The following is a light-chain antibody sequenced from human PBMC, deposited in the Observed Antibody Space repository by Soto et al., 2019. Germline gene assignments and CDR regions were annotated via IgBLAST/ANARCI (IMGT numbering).Light chain of an antibody. CDR3: QQRANWPLT. Sequence: EIVLTQSPGTLSLSPGERATLSCRASQSVNSNFLAWYQQKPGQAPRLLIYDASNRATGVPARFSGSGSGTDFTLTISSLETEDFAVYYCQQRANWPLTFGGGTKVDIK. J-gene: IGKJ4*01. CDR2: DAS. CDR1: QSVNSN. V-gene: IGKV3-11*01.